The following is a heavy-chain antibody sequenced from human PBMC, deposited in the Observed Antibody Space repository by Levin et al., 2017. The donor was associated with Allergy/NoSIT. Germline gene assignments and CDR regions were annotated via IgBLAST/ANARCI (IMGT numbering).Heavy chain of an antibody. Sequence: SCAASGFTFSNYAMSWVRQAPGKGPEWVSAISSGGGNSYYADSVKGRFTMSRDNAQNTVNLQMNSLRAEDTAIYYCAKSNGYGAYGVGGAFWGQGTLVSVSS. D-gene: IGHD5-12*01. CDR2: ISSGGGNS. CDR1: GFTFSNYA. V-gene: IGHV3-23*01. J-gene: IGHJ4*02. CDR3: AKSNGYGAYGVGGAF.